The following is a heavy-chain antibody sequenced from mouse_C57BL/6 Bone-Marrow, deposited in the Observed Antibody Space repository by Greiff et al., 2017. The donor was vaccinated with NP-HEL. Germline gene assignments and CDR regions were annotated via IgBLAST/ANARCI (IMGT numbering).Heavy chain of an antibody. CDR1: GYTFTSYW. V-gene: IGHV1-72*01. CDR3: ARSEGFYDGYWYFDV. CDR2: IDPNSGGT. J-gene: IGHJ1*03. D-gene: IGHD2-3*01. Sequence: QVQLKQPGAELVKPGASVKLSCKASGYTFTSYWMHWVKQRPGRGLEWIGRIDPNSGGTKYNEKFKSKATLTVDKPSSTAYMQLSSLTSEDSAVYYCARSEGFYDGYWYFDVWGTGTTVTVSS.